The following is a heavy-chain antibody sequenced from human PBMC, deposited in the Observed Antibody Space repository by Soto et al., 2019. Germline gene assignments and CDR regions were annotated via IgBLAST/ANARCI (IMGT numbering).Heavy chain of an antibody. CDR3: ARASYYYDSSGYYVLFDY. D-gene: IGHD3-22*01. V-gene: IGHV4-59*01. CDR1: GGSISSYY. Sequence: ASETLSLTCTVSGGSISSYYWSWIRQPPGKGLEWIGYIYYSGSTNYNPSLKSRVTISVDTSKNQFSLKLSSVTAADTAVYYCARASYYYDSSGYYVLFDYWGQGTLVTVSS. CDR2: IYYSGST. J-gene: IGHJ4*02.